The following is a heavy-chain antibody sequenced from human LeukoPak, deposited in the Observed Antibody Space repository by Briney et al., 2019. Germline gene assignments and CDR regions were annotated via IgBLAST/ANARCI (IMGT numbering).Heavy chain of an antibody. CDR1: GYTLTELS. CDR3: ATVGDYYDSSGYYHPRNWFDP. V-gene: IGHV1-24*01. D-gene: IGHD3-22*01. Sequence: EASVTVSCKVSGYTLTELSMHWVRQAPGKGLEWMGGFDPEDGETIYAQKFQGRVTMTEDTSTDTAYMELSSLRSEDTAVYYCATVGDYYDSSGYYHPRNWFDPWGQGTLVTVSS. CDR2: FDPEDGET. J-gene: IGHJ5*02.